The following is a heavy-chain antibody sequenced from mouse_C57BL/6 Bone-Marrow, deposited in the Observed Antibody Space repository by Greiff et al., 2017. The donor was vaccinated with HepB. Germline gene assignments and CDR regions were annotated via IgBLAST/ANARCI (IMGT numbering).Heavy chain of an antibody. D-gene: IGHD1-1*01. V-gene: IGHV5-9*01. Sequence: EVKVVESGGGLVKPGGSLKLSCAASGFTFSSYTMSWVRQTPEKRLEWVATISGGGGNTYYPDSVKGRFPISRDNAKNTLYLQMSSLRSEDTALYYCARNPIYYYGSSYAMDYWGQGTSVTVAS. CDR3: ARNPIYYYGSSYAMDY. CDR2: ISGGGGNT. J-gene: IGHJ4*01. CDR1: GFTFSSYT.